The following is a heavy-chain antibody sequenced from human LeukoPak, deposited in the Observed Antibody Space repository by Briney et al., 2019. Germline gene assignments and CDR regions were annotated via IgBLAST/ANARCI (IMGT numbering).Heavy chain of an antibody. CDR2: IKSKTDGGTT. CDR3: TTGWELLPLGY. Sequence: GGSLRLSCAASGFTFSSYSMSWVRQAPGKGLEWVGRIKSKTDGGTTDYAAPVKGRFTISRDDSKNTLYLQMNSLKTEDTAVYYCTTGWELLPLGYWGQGTLVTVSS. J-gene: IGHJ4*02. V-gene: IGHV3-15*01. D-gene: IGHD1-26*01. CDR1: GFTFSSYS.